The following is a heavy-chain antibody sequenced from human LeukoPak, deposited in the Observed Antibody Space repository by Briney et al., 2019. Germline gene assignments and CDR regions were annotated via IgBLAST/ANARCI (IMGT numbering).Heavy chain of an antibody. V-gene: IGHV4-38-2*02. CDR1: GYSISSGYY. Sequence: SETLSLTCTVSGYSISSGYYWGWIRQPPGKGLEWIGSIYHSGSTYYNPSLKSRVTISVDTSKNQFSLKLSSVTAADTAVYYCARVYYDFWSGYPYYMDVWGKGTTVTVSS. J-gene: IGHJ6*03. CDR2: IYHSGST. D-gene: IGHD3-3*01. CDR3: ARVYYDFWSGYPYYMDV.